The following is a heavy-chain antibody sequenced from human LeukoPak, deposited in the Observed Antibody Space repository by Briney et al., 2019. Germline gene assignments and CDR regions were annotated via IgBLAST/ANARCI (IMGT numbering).Heavy chain of an antibody. CDR2: ISYDGSNK. Sequence: PGRSLRLSCAASGFTFSSYAMHWVRQAPGKGLEWVAVISYDGSNKYYADSVKGRFTISRDNSKNTLYLQMNSLRAEDTAVYYCAREPSSCWYFDYWGQGTLVTVSS. D-gene: IGHD6-19*01. CDR3: AREPSSCWYFDY. J-gene: IGHJ4*02. CDR1: GFTFSSYA. V-gene: IGHV3-30*04.